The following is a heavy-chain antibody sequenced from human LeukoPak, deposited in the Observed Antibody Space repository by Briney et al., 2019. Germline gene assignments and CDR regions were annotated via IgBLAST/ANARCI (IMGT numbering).Heavy chain of an antibody. Sequence: GRSLRLSCAASGFTFSTFNMHWVRQAPRKGLEWVAVFSSDGRSTFYAENVQGRFTLSRDNSKNTLSLQMNSLRAEDTAVYYCAKSYYYHSGSFDYWGQGTLVTVSS. CDR2: FSSDGRST. CDR1: GFTFSTFN. D-gene: IGHD3-10*01. V-gene: IGHV3-30*18. CDR3: AKSYYYHSGSFDY. J-gene: IGHJ4*02.